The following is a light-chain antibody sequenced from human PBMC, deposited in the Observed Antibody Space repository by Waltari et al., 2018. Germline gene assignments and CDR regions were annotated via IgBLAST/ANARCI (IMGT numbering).Light chain of an antibody. CDR2: GAS. V-gene: IGKV1-9*01. CDR3: QQYYETPHT. CDR1: QGINSY. J-gene: IGKJ2*01. Sequence: DIQLTQSPSFLSASVGDRVTITCRASQGINSYLSWYQQKPGKAPKLLIYGASTLQSGIPSRFSGIGSGTEFTLTVSSLQAEDVAVYYCQQYYETPHTFGQGTKLEIK.